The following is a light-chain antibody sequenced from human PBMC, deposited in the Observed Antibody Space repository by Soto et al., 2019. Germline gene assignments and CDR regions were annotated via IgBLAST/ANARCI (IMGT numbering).Light chain of an antibody. CDR1: SSDIGSYNF. Sequence: QSVLTQPPSASGSRGQSVTISCTGTSSDIGSYNFVSWYQQHPGKAPKVMLYEVRKRPSGVPDRFSGSKSGNTASLTVSGLQADDEADYYCTSYAGGNILVFGGGTKLTVL. CDR3: TSYAGGNILV. V-gene: IGLV2-8*01. J-gene: IGLJ2*01. CDR2: EVR.